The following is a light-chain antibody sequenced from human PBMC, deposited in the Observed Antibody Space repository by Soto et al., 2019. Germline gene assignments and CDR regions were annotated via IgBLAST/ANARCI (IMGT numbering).Light chain of an antibody. CDR2: VAS. J-gene: IGKJ1*01. V-gene: IGKV1-17*01. Sequence: DIQMTQSPSSLSASVGDRVTITCRASQGIRNYLGWCQKKPGKAPKRLIYVASSLQSGVPSRFSGSGSGTEFTLTISSLQPEDFATYYCLQYSDFPRTFGQGTKVEVK. CDR1: QGIRNY. CDR3: LQYSDFPRT.